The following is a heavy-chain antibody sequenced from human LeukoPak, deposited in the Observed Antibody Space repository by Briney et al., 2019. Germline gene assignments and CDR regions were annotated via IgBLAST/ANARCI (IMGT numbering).Heavy chain of an antibody. J-gene: IGHJ4*02. CDR2: ITPTYGLV. Sequence: SVKVSCKASGGTFSKYAISWVRQAPGQGLEWMGGITPTYGLVHYAQKFQGRVTLTTDTSTGTADLEMNSLTFEDTAVYYCATGTNGLYGSNRFQGYFDDWGQGTLVT. CDR3: ATGTNGLYGSNRFQGYFDD. CDR1: GGTFSKYA. V-gene: IGHV1-69*17. D-gene: IGHD2-15*01.